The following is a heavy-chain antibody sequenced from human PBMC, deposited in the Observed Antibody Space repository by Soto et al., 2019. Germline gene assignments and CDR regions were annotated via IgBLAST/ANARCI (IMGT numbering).Heavy chain of an antibody. CDR2: IKTKTEGAAT. D-gene: IGHD6-19*01. CDR1: GFTFTTAW. J-gene: IGHJ4*02. Sequence: PGGSLRLSCAVSGFTFTTAWMIWVRQAPGKGLEWVGDIKTKTEGAATNYATPVKVRFNISRDDSTNTQSLQMDGLKSEDTAVYYCGTDLPTSGAGEFDYWGQGTLVTVSS. V-gene: IGHV3-15*01. CDR3: GTDLPTSGAGEFDY.